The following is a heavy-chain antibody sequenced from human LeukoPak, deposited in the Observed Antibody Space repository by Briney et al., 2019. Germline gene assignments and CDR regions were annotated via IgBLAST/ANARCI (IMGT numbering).Heavy chain of an antibody. V-gene: IGHV3-23*01. Sequence: PGGSLRLSCVASGFTFSSYAMSWVRQAPGKGLEWVSAISGSGGSTYYADSVKGRFTISRDNSKNTLYLQMNSLRAEDTAVYYCAKDKYSSSSGWFDPWGQGTLVTVSS. CDR1: GFTFSSYA. CDR3: AKDKYSSSSGWFDP. CDR2: ISGSGGST. D-gene: IGHD6-6*01. J-gene: IGHJ5*02.